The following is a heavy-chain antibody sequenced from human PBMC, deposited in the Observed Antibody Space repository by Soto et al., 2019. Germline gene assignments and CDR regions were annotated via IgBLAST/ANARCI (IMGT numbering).Heavy chain of an antibody. CDR2: ISSSSSTI. Sequence: GESLKISCAASGFTFSSYSMNWVRQAPGKGLEWVSYISSSSSTIYYADSVKGRFTISRDNAKNSLYLQMNSLRAEDTAVYYCARETGYSYDYYYYYYMDVWGKGTTVTVSS. J-gene: IGHJ6*03. CDR1: GFTFSSYS. CDR3: ARETGYSYDYYYYYYMDV. D-gene: IGHD5-18*01. V-gene: IGHV3-48*01.